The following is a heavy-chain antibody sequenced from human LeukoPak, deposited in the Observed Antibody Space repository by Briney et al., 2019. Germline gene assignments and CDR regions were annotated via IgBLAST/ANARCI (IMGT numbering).Heavy chain of an antibody. J-gene: IGHJ5*02. D-gene: IGHD3-16*02. CDR3: ARDENGYVWGSFRA. Sequence: SETLSLTCTVSGGSISSSNYYWGWIRQPPGKGLEWIGRIYTSGSTNYNPSLTSRVTISVDTSKNQFSLKLSSVTAADTAVYYCARDENGYVWGSFRAWGQGTLVTVSS. V-gene: IGHV4-39*07. CDR2: IYTSGST. CDR1: GGSISSSNYY.